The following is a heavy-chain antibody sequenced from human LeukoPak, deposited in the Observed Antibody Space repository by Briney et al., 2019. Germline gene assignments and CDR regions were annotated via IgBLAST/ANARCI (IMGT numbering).Heavy chain of an antibody. Sequence: GGSLRLSCAASGFPFGSYGIHWVRQAPGKGLEWVAVISHEESAKYHADSVKGRFTVSRDNSKNMVYLQMNSLRAEDTAVYYCARTREQWQVLDYWGQGTLVIVSS. J-gene: IGHJ4*02. CDR3: ARTREQWQVLDY. CDR1: GFPFGSYG. CDR2: ISHEESAK. V-gene: IGHV3-30*03. D-gene: IGHD6-19*01.